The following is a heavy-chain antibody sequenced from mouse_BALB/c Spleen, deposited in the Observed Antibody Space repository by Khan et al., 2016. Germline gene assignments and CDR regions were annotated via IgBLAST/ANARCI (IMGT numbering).Heavy chain of an antibody. CDR2: IHYRGNT. V-gene: IGHV3-1*02. D-gene: IGHD2-1*01. CDR3: ALYGNYLRTY. J-gene: IGHJ3*01. Sequence: EVQLQESGPDLVKPSQSLSLTCTVPGYSITSGYNWHWIRQFPGNKLEWMGYIHYRGNTNYNPSLKSRISITRDTSKHQFFLQLNSVTTEDTATXFCALYGNYLRTYWGQGTLVTVSA. CDR1: GYSITSGYN.